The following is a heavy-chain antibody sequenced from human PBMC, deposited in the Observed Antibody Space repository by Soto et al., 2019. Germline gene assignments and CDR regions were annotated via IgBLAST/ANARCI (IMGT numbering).Heavy chain of an antibody. CDR3: ARGYCSTTSCSQRFDP. Sequence: QLQLQESGSGLVKPSQPLSLTCAVSGGSISSGGYSWSWIRQPPGKGLEWIGYIYHSGITYYNPSLKSRVTMSVDTSKNQFSLKLGSVTAADTAVYYCARGYCSTTSCSQRFDPWGQGTLVTVSS. V-gene: IGHV4-30-2*01. D-gene: IGHD2-2*01. J-gene: IGHJ5*02. CDR1: GGSISSGGYS. CDR2: IYHSGIT.